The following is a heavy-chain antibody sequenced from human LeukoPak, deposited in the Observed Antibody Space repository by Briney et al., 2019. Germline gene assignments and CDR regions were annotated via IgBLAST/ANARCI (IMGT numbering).Heavy chain of an antibody. Sequence: GGSLRLSCAASGFTFNNYGMHWVRQAPGKGLEWVAFIRNNGNNQYYADSVKGRFTISRDNSKNTLYMQMNSLKGDDTAVYYFAKDSAFYYRDVWGKGTTVIISS. CDR1: GFTFNNYG. V-gene: IGHV3-30*02. J-gene: IGHJ6*03. D-gene: IGHD3-10*01. CDR2: IRNNGNNQ. CDR3: AKDSAFYYRDV.